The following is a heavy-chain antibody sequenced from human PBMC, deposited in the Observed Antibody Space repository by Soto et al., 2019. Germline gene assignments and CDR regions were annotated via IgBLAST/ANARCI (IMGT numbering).Heavy chain of an antibody. Sequence: GGSLRLSCAASGFTFGSYAMSWVRQAPGKGLEWVSAISGSGGSTYYADSVKGRFTISRDNSKNTLYLQMNSLRAEDTAVYYCAKDMVRGVIHPILDYWGQGTLVTVAS. CDR3: AKDMVRGVIHPILDY. CDR2: ISGSGGST. D-gene: IGHD3-10*01. J-gene: IGHJ4*02. V-gene: IGHV3-23*01. CDR1: GFTFGSYA.